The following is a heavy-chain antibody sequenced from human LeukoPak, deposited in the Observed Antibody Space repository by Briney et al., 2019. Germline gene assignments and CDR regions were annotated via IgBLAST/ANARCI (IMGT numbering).Heavy chain of an antibody. J-gene: IGHJ6*03. D-gene: IGHD2-21*01. CDR2: IRDDGSSK. Sequence: PGGSLRLSCAASGFTFSSYGMHWVRQAPGKGLEWVAIIRDDGSSKYYADSVKGRLTISRDNSKNTLYLQMNSLRAEDTAVYYCAKDGGQLWYNYYYMDVWGKGTTVTVSS. V-gene: IGHV3-30*02. CDR1: GFTFSSYG. CDR3: AKDGGQLWYNYYYMDV.